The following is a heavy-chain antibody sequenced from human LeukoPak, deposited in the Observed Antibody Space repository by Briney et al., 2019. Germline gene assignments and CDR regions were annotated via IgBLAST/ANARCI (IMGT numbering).Heavy chain of an antibody. J-gene: IGHJ5*02. D-gene: IGHD1-14*01. CDR3: AKALTGGETMNWFDP. V-gene: IGHV3-23*01. CDR1: GFTFSSYA. Sequence: GGSLRLSCAASGFTFSSYAMGWVRQAPGKGLEWVSAISGSGGSTYYADSVKGRFTISRDNSKNTLYLQMNSLRAEDTAVYYCAKALTGGETMNWFDPWGQGTLVTVSS. CDR2: ISGSGGST.